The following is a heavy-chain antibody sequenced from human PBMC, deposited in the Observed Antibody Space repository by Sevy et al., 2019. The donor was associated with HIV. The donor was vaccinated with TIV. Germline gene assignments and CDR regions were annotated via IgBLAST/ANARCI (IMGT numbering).Heavy chain of an antibody. CDR2: ISSSSSPI. V-gene: IGHV3-48*02. D-gene: IGHD4-17*01. J-gene: IGHJ4*02. CDR1: GFSFSTHG. Sequence: GGSLRLSCAASGFSFSTHGMHWVRQAPGKGLEWVSYISSSSSPIYYADSVKGRFTISRDNAKNSLYLQMNSLRDEDTAVYYCARNGDYDYWGQGTLVTVSS. CDR3: ARNGDYDY.